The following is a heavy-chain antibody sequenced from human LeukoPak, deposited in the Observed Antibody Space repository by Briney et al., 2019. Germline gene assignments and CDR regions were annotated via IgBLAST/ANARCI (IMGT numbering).Heavy chain of an antibody. V-gene: IGHV4-39*01. D-gene: IGHD3-3*01. CDR3: ASLRASYFGVVKY. J-gene: IGHJ4*02. Sequence: SETVSLTCSVSGGSISGTPYYWGWIRQSPGKGLEWIASIYHSGRTYYNPSLKSRVTISVDTSKNMFSLKLSSVTAADTAVYYCASLRASYFGVVKYWGQGTLVTVSS. CDR2: IYHSGRT. CDR1: GGSISGTPYY.